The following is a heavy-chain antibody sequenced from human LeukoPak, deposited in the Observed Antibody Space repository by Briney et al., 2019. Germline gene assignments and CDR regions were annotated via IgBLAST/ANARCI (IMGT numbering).Heavy chain of an antibody. Sequence: ASVKVSCKASGRTCSSYAISWVRQAPGQGLEWLGGIIPIFGTANYAQKFQGRVTITADESTSTAYMELSSLRSEDTAVYYCARAHGAVVTRRNWFDPWGQGTLVTVSS. V-gene: IGHV1-69*13. D-gene: IGHD4-23*01. CDR1: GRTCSSYA. CDR3: ARAHGAVVTRRNWFDP. CDR2: IIPIFGTA. J-gene: IGHJ5*02.